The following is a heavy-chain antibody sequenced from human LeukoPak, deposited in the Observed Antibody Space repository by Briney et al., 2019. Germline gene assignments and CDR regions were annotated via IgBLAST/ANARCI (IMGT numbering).Heavy chain of an antibody. CDR1: GYTFTSYY. Sequence: ASVKVSCKASGYTFTSYYMHWVRQAPGQGLEWMGIINPSGGSTSYAQKFHGRVNMTRDTSTSTVYMDLSSLRSEDTAVYYCARDNFGYCSGGSCYVNLLGYWGQGTLVTVSS. V-gene: IGHV1-46*03. J-gene: IGHJ4*02. CDR2: INPSGGST. CDR3: ARDNFGYCSGGSCYVNLLGY. D-gene: IGHD2-15*01.